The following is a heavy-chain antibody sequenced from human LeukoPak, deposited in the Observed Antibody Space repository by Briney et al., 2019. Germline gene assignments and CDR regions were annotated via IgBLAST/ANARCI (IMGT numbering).Heavy chain of an antibody. D-gene: IGHD6-19*01. Sequence: QPGGSLRLSCAASGFTFSASAVHWVRRASGKGLEWVGRIRSKADTYTTSYAASVKGRFTISRDDSKNTAFLQLNSLKTEDTAVYYCTREYSSGWPFDFWGQGTLVTVSS. CDR1: GFTFSASA. J-gene: IGHJ4*02. CDR2: IRSKADTYTT. CDR3: TREYSSGWPFDF. V-gene: IGHV3-73*01.